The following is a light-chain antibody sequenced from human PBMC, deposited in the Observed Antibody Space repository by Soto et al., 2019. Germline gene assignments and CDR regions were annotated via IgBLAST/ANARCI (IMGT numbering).Light chain of an antibody. V-gene: IGKV2-28*01. CDR2: LAS. CDR1: RSILSSNGYNY. CDR3: MQGLTTPLT. J-gene: IGKJ4*01. Sequence: DIVMTQSPLSLPVTPGEPASISCRSSRSILSSNGYNYLDWYVQRPGQSPQLLIYLASNGASGVPDRFSGSGSGTDFTLKISRVEAEDVGVYYCMQGLTTPLTFGGGTKVEIK.